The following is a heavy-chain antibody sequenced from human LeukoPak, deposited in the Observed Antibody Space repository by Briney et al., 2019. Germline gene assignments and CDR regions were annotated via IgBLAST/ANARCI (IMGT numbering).Heavy chain of an antibody. D-gene: IGHD5-12*01. CDR1: GGSITQTNY. Sequence: SETLSLTCDVSGGSITQTNYWTWVRQPPGKGLEWIGEVNLQGGTNYNPSLLRRVAISVDTSANHVSLQMTSVTAADTAVYYCACVAGDIVATIGDYWGQGTLVTVSS. V-gene: IGHV4-4*02. CDR3: ACVAGDIVATIGDY. CDR2: VNLQGGT. J-gene: IGHJ4*02.